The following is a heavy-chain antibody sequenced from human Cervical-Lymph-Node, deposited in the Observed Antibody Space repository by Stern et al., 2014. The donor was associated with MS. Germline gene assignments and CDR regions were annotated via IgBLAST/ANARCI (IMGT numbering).Heavy chain of an antibody. CDR3: ARDPMDRYDGRYFRYFDY. D-gene: IGHD3-16*02. Sequence: VQLVESGAEGKKPGASVKVSCKASGYTFTDYFMHWVRQAPGQGLEWMGVINPSSGDATYSQMFQGRVTMTRDTPTNTFYLDLSSLRSENTAVYYCARDPMDRYDGRYFRYFDYWGQGTLVTVSS. V-gene: IGHV1-46*01. J-gene: IGHJ4*02. CDR1: GYTFTDYF. CDR2: INPSSGDA.